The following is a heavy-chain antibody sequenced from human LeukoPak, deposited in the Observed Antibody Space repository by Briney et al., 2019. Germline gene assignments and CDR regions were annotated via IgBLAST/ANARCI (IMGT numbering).Heavy chain of an antibody. CDR2: ILEDGSEK. CDR3: VRDGPQWAIFDI. CDR1: GFSFVTFW. D-gene: IGHD1-26*01. Sequence: PGGSLRLSCAASGFSFVTFWMTWVRQTPGGGLQWVGQILEDGSEKYYVDYVKGRSRISRDNPKNSVYLQMNGLTTEDGAVYYCVRDGPQWAIFDIWGRGTTVTVSS. J-gene: IGHJ3*02. V-gene: IGHV3-7*01.